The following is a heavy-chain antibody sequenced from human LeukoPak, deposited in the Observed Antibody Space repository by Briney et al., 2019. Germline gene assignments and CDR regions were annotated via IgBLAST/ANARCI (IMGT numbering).Heavy chain of an antibody. CDR2: IYYSGST. CDR3: ARLPRSPAYYDFWSGEDWYFDL. V-gene: IGHV4-59*08. CDR1: GGSISSYY. J-gene: IGHJ2*01. Sequence: PSETLSLTCTVSGGSISSYYWSWIRQPPGKGLEWIGYIYYSGSTSYNPSHKSRVTISVDTSKNQFSLKLSSVTAADTAVYYCARLPRSPAYYDFWSGEDWYFDLWGRGTLVTVSS. D-gene: IGHD3-3*01.